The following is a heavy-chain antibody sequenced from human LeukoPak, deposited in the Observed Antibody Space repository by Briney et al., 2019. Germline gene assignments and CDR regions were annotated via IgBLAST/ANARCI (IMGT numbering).Heavy chain of an antibody. CDR1: GYTFTSYD. CDR3: ARGVNTAMVTLQDAFDI. CDR2: MNPNSGNT. V-gene: IGHV1-8*01. Sequence: GASVKVSCKASGYTFTSYDINWVRQATGQGLEWMGWMNPNSGNTGYAQKFQGRVTMTRNTSISTAYMELSSLRSEDTAVYYCARGVNTAMVTLQDAFDIWGQGTMVTVSS. D-gene: IGHD5-18*01. J-gene: IGHJ3*02.